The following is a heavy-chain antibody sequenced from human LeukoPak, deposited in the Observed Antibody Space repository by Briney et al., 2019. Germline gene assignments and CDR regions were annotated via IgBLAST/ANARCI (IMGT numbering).Heavy chain of an antibody. CDR2: ISWNSGSI. CDR3: AKDNRRHYTSGPNPDSLH. CDR1: GFTFNNYA. Sequence: GGSLRLSCAASGFTFNNYAMHWVRQPPGKGLEWVSGISWNSGSIDYADSVKGRFTISRDNAKNSLYLQMNSLRVEDTAFYYCAKDNRRHYTSGPNPDSLHWGQGALVTVSS. V-gene: IGHV3-9*01. D-gene: IGHD6-19*01. J-gene: IGHJ1*01.